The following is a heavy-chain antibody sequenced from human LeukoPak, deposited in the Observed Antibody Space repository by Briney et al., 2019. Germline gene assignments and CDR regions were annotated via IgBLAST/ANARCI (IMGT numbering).Heavy chain of an antibody. D-gene: IGHD3-16*02. J-gene: IGHJ4*02. CDR3: AKGGYQSDY. CDR2: IGSGGRT. CDR1: GFTFSNYA. Sequence: GGSLGLSCAASGFTFSNYAMSWVRQAPGKGLEWVSGIGSGGRTYYADSVKGRFTISRDNSKNTLHLQMNSLRAEDTAVYYCAKGGYQSDYWGQGTLVTVSS. V-gene: IGHV3-23*01.